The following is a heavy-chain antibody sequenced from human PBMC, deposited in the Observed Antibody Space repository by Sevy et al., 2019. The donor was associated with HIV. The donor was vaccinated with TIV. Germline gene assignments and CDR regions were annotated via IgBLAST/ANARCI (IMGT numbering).Heavy chain of an antibody. CDR3: ARRGIVVVINPSSWWFDP. Sequence: SETLSLTCAVYGGSFSGYYWSWIRQPPGRGLEWIGEINHGGRPNSNPSLKSQVTISVDTSKNQFSLKLSSVTAADTAVYYCARRGIVVVINPSSWWFDPWGQGTLVTVSS. CDR1: GGSFSGYY. CDR2: INHGGRP. V-gene: IGHV4-34*01. D-gene: IGHD3-22*01. J-gene: IGHJ5*02.